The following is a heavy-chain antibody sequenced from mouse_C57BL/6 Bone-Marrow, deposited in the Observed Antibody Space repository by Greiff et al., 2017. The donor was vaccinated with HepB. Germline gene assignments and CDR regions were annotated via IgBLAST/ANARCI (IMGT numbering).Heavy chain of an antibody. Sequence: EVQLQESGGGLVKPGGSLKLSCAASGFTFSSYAMSWVRQTPEKRLEWVATISDGGSYTYYPDNVKGRFTISRDNAKNNLYLQMSHLKSEDTAMYYCAREYYGSSYVYLFAYWGQGTLVTVSA. CDR1: GFTFSSYA. V-gene: IGHV5-4*01. J-gene: IGHJ3*01. CDR2: ISDGGSYT. D-gene: IGHD1-1*01. CDR3: AREYYGSSYVYLFAY.